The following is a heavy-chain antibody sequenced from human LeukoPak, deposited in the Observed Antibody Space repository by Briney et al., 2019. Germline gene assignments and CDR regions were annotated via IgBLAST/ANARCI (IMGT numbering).Heavy chain of an antibody. CDR3: ARDAATSVGMPHY. D-gene: IGHD2-2*01. V-gene: IGHV3-33*08. Sequence: GGSLRLSCAASGFTFSSYAMSWVRQAPGKGLEWVAIIWSDGTTKYYVGSVKGRFTISRDNSKSTLYLQMNSLRAEDTAVYYCARDAATSVGMPHYWGQGTVVTVSS. J-gene: IGHJ4*02. CDR2: IWSDGTTK. CDR1: GFTFSSYA.